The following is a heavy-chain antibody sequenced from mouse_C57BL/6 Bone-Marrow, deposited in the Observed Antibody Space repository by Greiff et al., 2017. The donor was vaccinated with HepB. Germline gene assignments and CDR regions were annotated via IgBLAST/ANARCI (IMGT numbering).Heavy chain of an antibody. CDR1: GYSITSGYY. J-gene: IGHJ2*01. Sequence: ESGPGLVKPSQSLSLTCSVTGYSITSGYYWNWIRQFPGNKLEWMGYISYDGSNNYNPSLKNRISITRDTSKNQFFLKLNSVTTEDTATYYCARITYYSNYLYYFDYWGQGTTLTVSS. D-gene: IGHD2-5*01. V-gene: IGHV3-6*01. CDR2: ISYDGSN. CDR3: ARITYYSNYLYYFDY.